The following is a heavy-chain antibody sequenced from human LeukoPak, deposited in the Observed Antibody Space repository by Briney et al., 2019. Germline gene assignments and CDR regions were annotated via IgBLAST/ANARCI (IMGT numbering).Heavy chain of an antibody. CDR3: ARDRGVDALDY. V-gene: IGHV3-23*01. J-gene: IGHJ4*02. D-gene: IGHD3-10*01. Sequence: GGSLRLSCAASGFTFSSYAMSWVRQAPGKGLEWVSLISDSGISTYYADSVKGRFTISRDNSKNTLYLQMNSLRAEDTAVYYCARDRGVDALDYWGQGTLVTVSS. CDR1: GFTFSSYA. CDR2: ISDSGIST.